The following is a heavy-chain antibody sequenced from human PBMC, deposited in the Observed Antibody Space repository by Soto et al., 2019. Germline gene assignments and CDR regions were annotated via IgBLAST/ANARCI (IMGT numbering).Heavy chain of an antibody. CDR2: VSYSGTT. D-gene: IGHD4-17*01. Sequence: ETLSLTYTVFGGSFSTYYCSWIRQPPGKGLEWSGYVSYSGTTNYSPSLKSRVTISLDTSNNEFSLKLRSATAADTAVYYCARDRGSLTTGDGTFDIWGPGTMVTVSS. J-gene: IGHJ3*02. CDR3: ARDRGSLTTGDGTFDI. CDR1: GGSFSTYY. V-gene: IGHV4-59*13.